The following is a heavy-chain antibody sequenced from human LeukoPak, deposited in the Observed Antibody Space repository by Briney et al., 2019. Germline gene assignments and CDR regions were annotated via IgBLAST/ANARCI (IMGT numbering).Heavy chain of an antibody. CDR3: ARAGTTVTTNWFDP. CDR2: ISSSSSYI. Sequence: GGSLRLSCAASGLTFSSYSMNWVRQAPGKGLEWVSSISSSSSYIYYADSVKGRFTISRDNAKNSLYLQMNSLRAEDTAVYYCARAGTTVTTNWFDPWGQGTLVTVSS. J-gene: IGHJ5*02. D-gene: IGHD4-17*01. V-gene: IGHV3-21*01. CDR1: GLTFSSYS.